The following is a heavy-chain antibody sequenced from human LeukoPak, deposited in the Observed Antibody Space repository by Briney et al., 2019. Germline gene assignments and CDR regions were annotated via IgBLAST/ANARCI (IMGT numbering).Heavy chain of an antibody. J-gene: IGHJ4*02. CDR3: ARGVRSYYDNSGYYFIDY. Sequence: SETLSLTCSVFGGSISSSSYYWGWIRQPPGKGLEWIGEIYHSGSTNYSPSLKSRVTISVDKSKNHFSLKLISVTAADTAVYYCARGVRSYYDNSGYYFIDYWGQGTLVTVSS. D-gene: IGHD3-22*01. CDR1: GGSISSSSYY. V-gene: IGHV4-39*07. CDR2: IYHSGST.